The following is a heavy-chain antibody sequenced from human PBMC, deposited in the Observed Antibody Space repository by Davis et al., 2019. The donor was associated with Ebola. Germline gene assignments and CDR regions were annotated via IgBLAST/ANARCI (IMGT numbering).Heavy chain of an antibody. V-gene: IGHV3-74*01. J-gene: IGHJ6*04. CDR2: TKSDGST. CDR1: GVPINNYW. CDR3: ARDGIATFGKVKYYYGMDV. Sequence: GESLKISCAVSGVPINNYWTHWVRQAPGKGLVLVSRTKSDGSTIYADSVKGRVTISRDNAKNTLYLQMNGLRVEDTAVYYCARDGIATFGKVKYYYGMDVWGKGTTVTVSS. D-gene: IGHD6-13*01.